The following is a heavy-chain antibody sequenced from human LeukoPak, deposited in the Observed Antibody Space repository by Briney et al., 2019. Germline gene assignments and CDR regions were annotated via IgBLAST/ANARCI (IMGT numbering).Heavy chain of an antibody. CDR3: AKGPLRGITMVPLDY. Sequence: QAGGSLRLSCAASGFTFSSYAMSWVRQAPGKGLEWVSAISGSGGSTYYADSVKGRFTISRVNSKNTLYLQMNRLRAEDTAVYYCAKGPLRGITMVPLDYWGQGTLVTVSS. J-gene: IGHJ4*02. CDR1: GFTFSSYA. CDR2: ISGSGGST. D-gene: IGHD3-10*01. V-gene: IGHV3-23*01.